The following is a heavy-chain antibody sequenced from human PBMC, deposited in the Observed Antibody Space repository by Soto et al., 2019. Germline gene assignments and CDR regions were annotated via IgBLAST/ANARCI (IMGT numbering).Heavy chain of an antibody. CDR3: ASLHTDPIGMDV. CDR1: GGTFSSYT. Sequence: QVQLVQSGAEVKKPGSSVKVSCKASGGTFSSYTISWVRQAPGQGLEWMGRIIPILGIANYAQKFQGRVTITADKSTSTAYMELSSLRSEDTGLYYCASLHTDPIGMDVWGQGTTVTVSS. D-gene: IGHD4-17*01. V-gene: IGHV1-69*02. CDR2: IIPILGIA. J-gene: IGHJ6*02.